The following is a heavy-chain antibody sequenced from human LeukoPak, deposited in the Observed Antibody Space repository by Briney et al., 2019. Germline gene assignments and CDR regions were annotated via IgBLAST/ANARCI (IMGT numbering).Heavy chain of an antibody. J-gene: IGHJ4*02. Sequence: SETLSLTCTVSGSSITSGYYWGWIRQPPGKGLEWIGSIYYSGSTYYNPSLKSRVTISVDTSKNQFSLKLSSVTAADTAVYYCARFFSSWIPFDYWGQGTLVTVSS. V-gene: IGHV4-38-2*02. CDR1: GSSITSGYY. CDR2: IYYSGST. D-gene: IGHD6-13*01. CDR3: ARFFSSWIPFDY.